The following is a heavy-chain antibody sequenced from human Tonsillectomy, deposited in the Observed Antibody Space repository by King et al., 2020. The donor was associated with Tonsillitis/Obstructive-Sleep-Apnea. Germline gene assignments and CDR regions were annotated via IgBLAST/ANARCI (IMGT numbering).Heavy chain of an antibody. CDR1: GVTLSDYY. CDR2: ISSSSSYI. D-gene: IGHD3-10*01. J-gene: IGHJ4*02. CDR3: ASQEGPTMVQGVIPYY. V-gene: IGHV3-11*05. Sequence: VQLVESGGGLVKPGGSLRLSCAASGVTLSDYYMSWIRQAPGKGLEWVSYISSSSSYINYADSVKGRFTISRDNAKNSLYLQMNSLRAEDTAVYYCASQEGPTMVQGVIPYYWGQGTLVTVSS.